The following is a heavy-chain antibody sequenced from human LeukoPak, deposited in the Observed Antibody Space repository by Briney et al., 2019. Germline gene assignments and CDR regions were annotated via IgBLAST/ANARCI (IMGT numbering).Heavy chain of an antibody. V-gene: IGHV3-48*02. J-gene: IGHJ5*02. D-gene: IGHD3-10*01. CDR1: GFTFSSYS. CDR3: ARDGSGSYKNWFDP. CDR2: ISSSSSTI. Sequence: AGGSLRLACAATGFTFSSYSMNWVRQAPGKGLEWVSYISSSSSTIYYADSVKGRFTISRDNAKNSLYLQMNSLRDEDTAVYYCARDGSGSYKNWFDPWGQGTLVTVSS.